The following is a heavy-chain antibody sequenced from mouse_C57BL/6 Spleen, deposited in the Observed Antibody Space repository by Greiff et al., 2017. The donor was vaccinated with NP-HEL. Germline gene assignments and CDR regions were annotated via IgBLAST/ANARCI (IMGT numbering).Heavy chain of an antibody. V-gene: IGHV1-82*01. CDR1: GYAFSSSW. J-gene: IGHJ2*01. Sequence: VQLQQSGPELVKPGASVKISCKASGYAFSSSWMNWVKQRPGKGLEWIGRIYPGDGDTNYNGKFKGKATLTADKSSSTAYMQLSSLTSEDSAVYFCARGWDGDYWGQGTTLTVSS. CDR2: IYPGDGDT. CDR3: ARGWDGDY. D-gene: IGHD4-1*01.